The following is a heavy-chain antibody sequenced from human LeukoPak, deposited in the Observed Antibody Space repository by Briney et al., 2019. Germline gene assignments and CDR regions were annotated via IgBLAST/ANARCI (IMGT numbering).Heavy chain of an antibody. V-gene: IGHV3-23*01. Sequence: GGSLRLSCAASGFTFSTYAMSWVRQVPGKGLEWVSGISNTAGFTYYADSVKGQFTISRDNSKNTLYLQLNSLRAEDTAVYYCAKSNYYCSDSCQPDDAFDVWGQGTMVTVSS. J-gene: IGHJ3*01. CDR1: GFTFSTYA. CDR3: AKSNYYCSDSCQPDDAFDV. D-gene: IGHD2-15*01. CDR2: ISNTAGFT.